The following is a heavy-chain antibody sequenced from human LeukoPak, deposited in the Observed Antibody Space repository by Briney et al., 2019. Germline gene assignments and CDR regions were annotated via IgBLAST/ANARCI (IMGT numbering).Heavy chain of an antibody. D-gene: IGHD3-16*02. Sequence: GGSLRLSCAASGFTFRHYGMSWVRQAPGKGLEWVSAISGSGGATYYADAVKGRFTIFRDNSKNTLYLQMSSLRGDDTAVYYCATSETLRLGELSPIDYWGQGTLVTVPS. V-gene: IGHV3-23*01. CDR1: GFTFRHYG. J-gene: IGHJ4*02. CDR2: ISGSGGAT. CDR3: ATSETLRLGELSPIDY.